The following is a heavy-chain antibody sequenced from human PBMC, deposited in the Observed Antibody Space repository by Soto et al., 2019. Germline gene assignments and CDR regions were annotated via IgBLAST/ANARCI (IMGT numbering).Heavy chain of an antibody. D-gene: IGHD4-17*01. J-gene: IGHJ4*02. V-gene: IGHV1-18*01. CDR3: ARDVRAHGDYERGGASLLERLYYFDY. CDR2: ISAYNGNT. Sequence: ASVKVSCKASGYTFTSYGISWVRQAPGQGLEWMGWISAYNGNTNYAQKLQGRVTMTTDTSTSTAYMGLRSLRSDDTAVYYCARDVRAHGDYERGGASLLERLYYFDYWGQGTLVTVSS. CDR1: GYTFTSYG.